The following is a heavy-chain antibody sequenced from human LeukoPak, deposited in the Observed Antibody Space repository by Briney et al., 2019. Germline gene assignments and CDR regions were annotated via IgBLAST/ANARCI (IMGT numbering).Heavy chain of an antibody. J-gene: IGHJ4*02. CDR1: GFTVSTNY. CDR3: ARDSGYDYNY. CDR2: IFGGGST. V-gene: IGHV3-66*01. Sequence: GGSLRLSCAASGFTVSTNYMTWVRQAPGKGLEWVSVIFGGGSTYYADSVKGRFTISRDNSKNTLYLQMNSLRAEDTAVYYCARDSGYDYNYWGQGILVTVSS. D-gene: IGHD5-12*01.